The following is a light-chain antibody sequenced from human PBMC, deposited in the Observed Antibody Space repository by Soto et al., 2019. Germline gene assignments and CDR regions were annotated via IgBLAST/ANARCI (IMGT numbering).Light chain of an antibody. CDR2: GAS. V-gene: IGKV1-12*01. J-gene: IGKJ1*01. CDR1: QGITGR. CDR3: QPDNSFTPWT. Sequence: DIQMTQSPSSVSAPVGDGVTMACRASQGITGRLAWYQQKPGRAPKLRIYGASSLQGGAPSRFRVSGSGTDFTLTISSLQPVDLATYYCQPDNSFTPWTVGQGTKVVIK.